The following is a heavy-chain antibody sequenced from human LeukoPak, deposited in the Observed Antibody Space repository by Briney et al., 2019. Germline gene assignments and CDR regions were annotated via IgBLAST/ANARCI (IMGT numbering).Heavy chain of an antibody. CDR1: GYSTSSNNW. Sequence: SDTLSLTCDVSGYSTSSNNWWGWIRQPPGKGLEWIGYVYHSGSAYYNTSLMSRVTMSVDTSKNQFSLKLTSVTAVDTAVYYCARNQAVAANRGAFDIWGQGTMVTVSS. CDR3: ARNQAVAANRGAFDI. J-gene: IGHJ3*02. V-gene: IGHV4-28*01. CDR2: VYHSGSA. D-gene: IGHD6-19*01.